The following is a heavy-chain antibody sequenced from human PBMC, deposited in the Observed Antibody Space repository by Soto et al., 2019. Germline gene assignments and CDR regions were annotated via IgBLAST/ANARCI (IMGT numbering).Heavy chain of an antibody. CDR1: GYTLTSYA. CDR3: ARSPSRMAAETQLDP. Sequence: QVQLVQSGAEVRKPGASVKISCKASGYTLTSYAIHWLRQAPGQRLEWTGWITGGAGDTRYSVNFKGRVTFTRDTAATPAFMDLSSLSSADTAIYYCARSPSRMAAETQLDPWGQGTLVTVSS. V-gene: IGHV1-3*01. D-gene: IGHD6-6*01. J-gene: IGHJ5*02. CDR2: ITGGAGDT.